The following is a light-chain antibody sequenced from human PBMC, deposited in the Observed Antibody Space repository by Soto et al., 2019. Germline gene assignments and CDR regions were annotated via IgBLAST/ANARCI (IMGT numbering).Light chain of an antibody. J-gene: IGKJ4*01. V-gene: IGKV1-39*01. CDR2: ASS. CDR3: QQSYITPLT. Sequence: DLQMTQSPSSLSASVGDSVTITCRASQSISNHLNWYQQKPGKAPKLLIYASSSLQRGVPSRFSGSGSGTDFTLTISSLPPEDFETYYWQQSYITPLTFGGGTKVGIK. CDR1: QSISNH.